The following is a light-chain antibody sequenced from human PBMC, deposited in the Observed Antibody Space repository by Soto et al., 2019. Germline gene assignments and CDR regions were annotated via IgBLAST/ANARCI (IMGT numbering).Light chain of an antibody. CDR1: SNDIGSYNL. V-gene: IGLV2-23*01. Sequence: QSVLTQPASVSGSPGQSITISCTGTSNDIGSYNLVSWYQQHPGKAPKLMIYEASERPSGISNRFSGSKSGNTASLTISGLQAEDEADYYCCSYAGGSIYVFGTGTKVTVL. J-gene: IGLJ1*01. CDR3: CSYAGGSIYV. CDR2: EAS.